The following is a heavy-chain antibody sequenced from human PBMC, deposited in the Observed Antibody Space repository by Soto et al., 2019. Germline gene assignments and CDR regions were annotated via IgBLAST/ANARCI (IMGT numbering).Heavy chain of an antibody. V-gene: IGHV3-20*04. CDR1: GFTFDDYG. CDR2: INWNGDST. D-gene: IGHD2-15*01. Sequence: EVQLVESGGSVVRPGGSLRLSCAASGFTFDDYGMSWVRQAPGKGLEWVSGINWNGDSTGYADSVTGRFTISRDNAKHSLYLPMTSLRAEDTALYYCASGAIYCSGGRCYPVYWGQGTLVTVSS. J-gene: IGHJ4*02. CDR3: ASGAIYCSGGRCYPVY.